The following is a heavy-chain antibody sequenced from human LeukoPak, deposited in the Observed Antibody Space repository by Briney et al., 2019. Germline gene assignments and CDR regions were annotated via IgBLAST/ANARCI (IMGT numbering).Heavy chain of an antibody. J-gene: IGHJ3*02. CDR3: ARYGDSSVYYSADAFDI. Sequence: PGGSLRLSCAASSFIFSNYWLSWVRQAPGKGLEWVSYIGTSDSSTYYADSVKGRFTIFRDNAKNSLYLQMNSLRAEDTAVYYCARYGDSSVYYSADAFDIWGQGTMVTVSS. CDR2: IGTSDSST. V-gene: IGHV3-48*04. D-gene: IGHD3-22*01. CDR1: SFIFSNYW.